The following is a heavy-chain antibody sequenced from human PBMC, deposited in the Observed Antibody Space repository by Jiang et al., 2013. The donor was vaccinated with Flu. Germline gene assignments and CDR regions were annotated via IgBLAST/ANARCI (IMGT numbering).Heavy chain of an antibody. D-gene: IGHD6-13*01. CDR2: INHSGST. J-gene: IGHJ4*03. CDR1: GGSFSGYY. V-gene: IGHV4-34*01. CDR3: ADRGSKDRSSWIFDY. Sequence: PSETLSLTCAVYGGSFSGYYWSWIRQPPGKGLEWIGEINHSGSTNYNPSLKSRVTISVDTSKNQFSLKLSSVTAADTAVYYCADRGSKDRSSWIFDYVGQGPWSTVS.